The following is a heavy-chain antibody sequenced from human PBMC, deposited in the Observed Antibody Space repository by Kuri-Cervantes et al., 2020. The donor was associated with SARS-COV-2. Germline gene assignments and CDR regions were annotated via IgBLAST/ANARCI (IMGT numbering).Heavy chain of an antibody. CDR3: AKDLGDLKSAFDI. J-gene: IGHJ3*02. V-gene: IGHV3-21*01. CDR2: ISSSSSYI. CDR1: GFTFSSYS. D-gene: IGHD3-16*01. Sequence: LSLTCAASGFTFSSYSMNWVRQAPGKGLEWVSSISSSSSYIYYADSVKGRFTISRDNAKNSLYLQMNSLRAEDTAVYYCAKDLGDLKSAFDIWGQGTMVTVSS.